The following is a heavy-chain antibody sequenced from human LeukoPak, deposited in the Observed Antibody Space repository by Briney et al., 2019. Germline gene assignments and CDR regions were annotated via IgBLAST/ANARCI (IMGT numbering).Heavy chain of an antibody. J-gene: IGHJ4*02. CDR3: ASTPAGGYSYGYGY. CDR1: GFTFSSLW. D-gene: IGHD5-18*01. V-gene: IGHV3-7*03. Sequence: GGSLRLSCATSGFTFSSLWMSWVRQAPGKGLEWVAYIRQDSNEKSYADSVKGRFTISRDNSKNTLYLQMNSLRAEDTAVYYCASTPAGGYSYGYGYWGQGTLVTVSS. CDR2: IRQDSNEK.